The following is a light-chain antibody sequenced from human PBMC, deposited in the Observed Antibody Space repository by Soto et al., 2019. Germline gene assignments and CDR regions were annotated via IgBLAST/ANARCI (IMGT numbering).Light chain of an antibody. V-gene: IGKV3-15*01. CDR3: QQYNVWPLT. J-gene: IGKJ4*01. CDR1: QSVSSN. CDR2: VAS. Sequence: EIVMTQSPATLSVSPGERATLSCRASQSVSSNLAWYQQKPGQTPKLLIYVASTRATGIPARFSGSGSGTEFPLHIRSLQSEDFAVYYCQQYNVWPLTFGGGTKVEFK.